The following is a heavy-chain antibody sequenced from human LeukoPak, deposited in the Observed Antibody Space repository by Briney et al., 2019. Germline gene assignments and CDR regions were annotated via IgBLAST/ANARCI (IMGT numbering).Heavy chain of an antibody. CDR2: ISGSGGTI. D-gene: IGHD2-2*01. J-gene: IGHJ4*02. V-gene: IGHV3-48*03. CDR3: AKGSCSASSCSQDY. CDR1: GFSFSSYG. Sequence: GGSLTLSCAASGFSFSSYGMNWVRQAPGKGLEWICYISGSGGTIYYADSVKGRFTISRDNAKNSLYLQMASLRVEDTAVYYCAKGSCSASSCSQDYWGQGTLVSVSS.